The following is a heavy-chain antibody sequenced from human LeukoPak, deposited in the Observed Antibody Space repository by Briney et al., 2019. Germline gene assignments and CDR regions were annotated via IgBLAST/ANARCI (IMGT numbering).Heavy chain of an antibody. CDR3: ARLRDCRDTGCANFYFYMDI. J-gene: IGHJ6*03. CDR1: GYPFFSSG. V-gene: IGHV1-18*01. D-gene: IGHD2-21*01. Sequence: ASVKVSCKASGYPFFSSGISWVRPAPGPGLEWLGWFSAYNGVTHYARKFRGRLTITTDTSTSTAYMELWSLRSDDTAMYYCARLRDCRDTGCANFYFYMDIWGKGPAITVSS. CDR2: FSAYNGVT.